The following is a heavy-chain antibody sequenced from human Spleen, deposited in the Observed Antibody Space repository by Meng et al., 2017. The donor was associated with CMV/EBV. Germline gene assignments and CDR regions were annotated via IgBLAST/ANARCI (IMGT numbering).Heavy chain of an antibody. Sequence: SETLSLTSTVSGGSISSSSYYWGWIRQPPGKGLEWIGSIYYSGSTYYNPSLKSRVTISVDMSRNQFSLKLTSVTAADTAVYYCASYDTGTGSFDYWGQGTLVTVSS. CDR2: IYYSGST. CDR3: ASYDTGTGSFDY. J-gene: IGHJ4*02. V-gene: IGHV4-39*07. D-gene: IGHD1-7*01. CDR1: GGSISSSSYY.